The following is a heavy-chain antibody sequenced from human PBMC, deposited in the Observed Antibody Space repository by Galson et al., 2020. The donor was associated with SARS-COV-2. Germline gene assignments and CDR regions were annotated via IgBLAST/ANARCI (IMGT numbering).Heavy chain of an antibody. CDR1: GGSISSSSYY. D-gene: IGHD3-10*01. CDR3: ARRADYYGSGSFDY. J-gene: IGHJ4*02. CDR2: ISYSGST. Sequence: SETLSLTCTVSGGSISSSSYYWGWIRQPPGKGLEWIGSISYSGSTYYNPSLKSRVTISVDTSKNQFSLKLSSVTAADTAVYYCARRADYYGSGSFDYWGQGTLVTVSS. V-gene: IGHV4-39*01.